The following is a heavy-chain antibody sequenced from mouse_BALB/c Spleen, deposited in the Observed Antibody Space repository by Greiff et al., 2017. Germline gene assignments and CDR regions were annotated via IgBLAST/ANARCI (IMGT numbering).Heavy chain of an antibody. CDR1: GFTFNTYA. Sequence: EVQGVESGGGLVQPKGSLKLSCAASGFTFNTYAMNWVRQAPGKGLEWVARIRSKSNNYATYYADSVKDRFTISRDDSQSMLYLQMNNLKTEDTAMYYCVRLGNYAYYYAMDYWGQGTSVTVSS. J-gene: IGHJ4*01. D-gene: IGHD2-1*01. CDR3: VRLGNYAYYYAMDY. V-gene: IGHV10-1*02. CDR2: IRSKSNNYAT.